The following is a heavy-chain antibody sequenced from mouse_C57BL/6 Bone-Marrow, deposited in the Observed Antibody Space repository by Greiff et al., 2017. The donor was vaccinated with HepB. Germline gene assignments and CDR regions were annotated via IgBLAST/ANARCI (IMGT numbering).Heavy chain of an antibody. V-gene: IGHV1-62-2*01. D-gene: IGHD2-4*01. Sequence: QVHVKQSGAELVKPGASVKLSCKASGYTFTEYTIHWVKQRSGQGLEWIGWFYPGSGSIKYNEKFKDKATLTADKSSSTVYMELSRLTSEDSAVYFCARHEGGDDYDAWFAYWGQGTLVTVSA. CDR2: FYPGSGSI. CDR1: GYTFTEYT. CDR3: ARHEGGDDYDAWFAY. J-gene: IGHJ3*01.